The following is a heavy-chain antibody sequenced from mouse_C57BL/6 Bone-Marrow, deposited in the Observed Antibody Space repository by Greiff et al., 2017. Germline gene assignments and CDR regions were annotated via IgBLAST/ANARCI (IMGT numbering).Heavy chain of an antibody. J-gene: IGHJ4*01. CDR2: IRSGGSYP. CDR3: ARQGFTTVVYYYAMDY. CDR1: GFTFSSYG. D-gene: IGHD1-1*01. V-gene: IGHV5-6*01. Sequence: EVMLVESGGDLVKPGGSLKLSCAASGFTFSSYGMSWVRQTPDKRLAWVATIRSGGSYPYYPDSVKGRFTISRDNAKNTLYLQMSSLKSEDTAMYYCARQGFTTVVYYYAMDYWGQGTSVTVSS.